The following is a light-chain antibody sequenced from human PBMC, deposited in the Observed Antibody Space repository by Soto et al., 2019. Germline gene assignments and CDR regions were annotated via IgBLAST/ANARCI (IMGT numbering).Light chain of an antibody. J-gene: IGLJ3*02. Sequence: QSALTQPASVSGSPGQSITISCTGTNSDVGGYKFVSWFQQHPGKAPKLIIYEVRHRPSGVSHRFSASKSGNTASLTISGLQAEDEADYYCSLYTSDYTWVFGGGTKLTVL. CDR1: NSDVGGYKF. V-gene: IGLV2-14*01. CDR3: SLYTSDYTWV. CDR2: EVR.